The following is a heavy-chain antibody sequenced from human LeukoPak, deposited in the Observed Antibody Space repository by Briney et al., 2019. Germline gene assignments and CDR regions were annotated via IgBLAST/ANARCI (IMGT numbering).Heavy chain of an antibody. Sequence: GGSLRLSRAASGFIYSNVAMNWARQAPGKGLEWVSVISVSGGSSFYADSVKGRFIISRDNSKNTLYLQMNSLRVEDTAQYYCAKDLSYGDTSYFYYYMDVWGKGTTVTVSS. V-gene: IGHV3-23*01. CDR2: ISVSGGSS. D-gene: IGHD4-17*01. CDR1: GFIYSNVA. CDR3: AKDLSYGDTSYFYYYMDV. J-gene: IGHJ6*03.